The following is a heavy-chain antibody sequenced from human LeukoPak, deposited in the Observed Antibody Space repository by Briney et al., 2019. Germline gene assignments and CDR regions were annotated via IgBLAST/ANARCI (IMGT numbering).Heavy chain of an antibody. Sequence: SETLSLTCTVSGGSISSYYWSWIRQPPGKGLEWIGYIYYSGTTNYNPSLKSRVTILVDTSKNRFSLNLSSVTAADTAVYYCARRGIAAAGCDYWGQGTLVTVSS. CDR2: IYYSGTT. V-gene: IGHV4-59*08. CDR3: ARRGIAAAGCDY. CDR1: GGSISSYY. J-gene: IGHJ4*02. D-gene: IGHD6-13*01.